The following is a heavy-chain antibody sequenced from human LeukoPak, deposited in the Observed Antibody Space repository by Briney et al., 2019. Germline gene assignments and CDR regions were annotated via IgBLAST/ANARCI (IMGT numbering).Heavy chain of an antibody. CDR3: STGSGHAFDI. J-gene: IGHJ3*02. CDR1: GFTFSSYR. Sequence: GGSLRLSCAASGFTFSSYRMHWVRPVPGKGLVWVSRINSDGSSTSYADSVKGRFTISRDNAKNTLYVQMNSLRAEDTAVYYCSTGSGHAFDIWGRGTMVTVSS. D-gene: IGHD3-10*01. V-gene: IGHV3-74*01. CDR2: INSDGSST.